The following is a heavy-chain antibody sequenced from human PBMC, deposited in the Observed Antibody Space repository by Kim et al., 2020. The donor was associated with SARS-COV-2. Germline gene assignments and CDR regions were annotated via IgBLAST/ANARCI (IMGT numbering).Heavy chain of an antibody. J-gene: IGHJ4*02. D-gene: IGHD1-26*01. V-gene: IGHV3-23*01. Sequence: ADSVKGRFTISKDSSKNTHYLQMNSLRAEDTAVYYCVKDRTTGPNFAREHFSGQGTLVTVSS. CDR3: VKDRTTGPNFAREHF.